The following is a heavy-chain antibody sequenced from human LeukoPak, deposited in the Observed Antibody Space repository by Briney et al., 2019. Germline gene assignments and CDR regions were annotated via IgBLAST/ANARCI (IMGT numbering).Heavy chain of an antibody. D-gene: IGHD4-17*01. J-gene: IGHJ4*02. CDR1: GSIFSSYG. CDR3: AKEGSYGDFDY. Sequence: GGSLRLSCAASGSIFSSYGMHWVRQAPGKGLEWVSVIYSGGSTYYADSVKGRFTISRDNSKNTLYLQLNSLRSEDTAVYYCAKEGSYGDFDYWGQGTLVTVSS. V-gene: IGHV3-NL1*01. CDR2: IYSGGST.